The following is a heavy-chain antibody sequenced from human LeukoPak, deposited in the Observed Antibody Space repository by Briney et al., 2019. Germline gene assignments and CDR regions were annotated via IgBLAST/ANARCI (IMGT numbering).Heavy chain of an antibody. CDR2: INPNSGGT. Sequence: ASVKVSCKASGYTFTGYYMHWVRQAPGQGLEWMGRINPNSGGTNCAQKFQGRVTMTRDTSISTAYMELSRLRSDDTAVYYCAKEYCSSTSCYGDYWGQGTLVTVSS. V-gene: IGHV1-2*06. CDR1: GYTFTGYY. J-gene: IGHJ4*02. CDR3: AKEYCSSTSCYGDY. D-gene: IGHD2-2*01.